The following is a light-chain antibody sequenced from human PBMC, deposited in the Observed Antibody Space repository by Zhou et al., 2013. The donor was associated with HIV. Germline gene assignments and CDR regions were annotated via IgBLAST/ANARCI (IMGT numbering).Light chain of an antibody. Sequence: EIVMTQTPLSLSVTPGQPASISCKSSRSLLHSDGKTSLYWFLQKPGQSPHLLIYEVSSRVSGVPDRFSGSGSGTDFTLKISRVEAEDVGVYYCMQSIQLPLTFGGGTKVESK. CDR2: EVS. J-gene: IGKJ4*01. V-gene: IGKV2D-29*02. CDR3: MQSIQLPLT. CDR1: RSLLHSDGKTS.